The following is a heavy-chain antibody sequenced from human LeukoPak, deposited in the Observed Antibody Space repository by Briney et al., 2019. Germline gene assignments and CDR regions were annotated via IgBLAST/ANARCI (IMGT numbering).Heavy chain of an antibody. J-gene: IGHJ4*02. CDR1: GFTFSSYW. CDR2: INSDGSST. V-gene: IGHV3-74*01. CDR3: ARDLFTYCGGDCIPGDY. Sequence: PGGSLRLSCAASGFTFSSYWMHWVRQAPGKGLVWVSRINSDGSSTSYADSVKGRFTISRDNAKNTLYLQMNSLRAEDTAVYYCARDLFTYCGGDCIPGDYWGQGTLVTVSS. D-gene: IGHD2-21*02.